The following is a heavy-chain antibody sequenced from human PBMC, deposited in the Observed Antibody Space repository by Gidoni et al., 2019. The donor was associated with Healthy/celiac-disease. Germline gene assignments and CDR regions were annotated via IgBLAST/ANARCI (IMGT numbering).Heavy chain of an antibody. D-gene: IGHD5-18*01. Sequence: QVQLQQWGAGLLKPSETLSLTCAVSGGSFSGYYWSWIRQPPGKGLEWIGEINHSGSTNYNPSLKSRVTISVDTSKNQFSLKLSSVTAADTAVYYCARVGYTRSRDYWGQGTLVTVSS. V-gene: IGHV4-34*01. CDR1: GGSFSGYY. J-gene: IGHJ4*02. CDR2: INHSGST. CDR3: ARVGYTRSRDY.